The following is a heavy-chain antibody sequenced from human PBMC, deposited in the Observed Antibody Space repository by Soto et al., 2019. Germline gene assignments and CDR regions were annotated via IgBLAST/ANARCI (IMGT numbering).Heavy chain of an antibody. CDR1: GFTFSSYA. D-gene: IGHD3-10*01. Sequence: EVQLLESGGGVVQPGGSLRLSCAASGFTFSSYAMSWVRQAPGKGLEWVSAISGSGGSTYYADSVKGRFTISRDNSKNTLYLQMNSLRAEDTAVYYCAKGRRPPLLVSISPLYGSGSYYPFDYWGQGTLVTVSS. J-gene: IGHJ4*02. V-gene: IGHV3-23*01. CDR3: AKGRRPPLLVSISPLYGSGSYYPFDY. CDR2: ISGSGGST.